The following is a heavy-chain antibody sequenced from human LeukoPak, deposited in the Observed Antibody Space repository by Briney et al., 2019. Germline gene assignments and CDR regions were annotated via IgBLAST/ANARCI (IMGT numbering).Heavy chain of an antibody. Sequence: GRSLRLSCAASGFTFSTYSMHWVRQARGKGLEWVSSIRSGSTYINYADSVKGRFTISRDDAKKSLYLQMNSLRAEDTAVYYCARDGIFDYWGQGTLVTVSS. CDR2: IRSGSTYI. CDR1: GFTFSTYS. CDR3: ARDGIFDY. J-gene: IGHJ4*02. V-gene: IGHV3-21*01.